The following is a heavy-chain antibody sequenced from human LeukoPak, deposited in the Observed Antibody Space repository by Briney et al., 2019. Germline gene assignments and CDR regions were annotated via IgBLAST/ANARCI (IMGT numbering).Heavy chain of an antibody. D-gene: IGHD3-10*01. V-gene: IGHV3-48*01. CDR3: ARDVYGSGKNWFDP. CDR2: ISSSSSTI. Sequence: GRSLRLSCAASGFTFSSYSMNWVRQAPGKGLEWVSYISSSSSTIYYADSVKGRFTISRDNAKNSLYLQMNSLRAEDTAVYYCARDVYGSGKNWFDPWGQGTLVTVSS. CDR1: GFTFSSYS. J-gene: IGHJ5*02.